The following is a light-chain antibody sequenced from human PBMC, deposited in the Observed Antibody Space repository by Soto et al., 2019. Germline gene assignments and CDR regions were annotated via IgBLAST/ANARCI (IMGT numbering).Light chain of an antibody. CDR2: KTF. V-gene: IGKV1-5*03. Sequence: DIQLTQSPSTLSASVGDRVTITCRASQSISSWLAWYQQKPGKAPNLLIYKTFNLESGVPSRFSGSGSGTEFTLTIGSLQPDDFAAYYCQYYNDYCWTFGQGTKVEIK. J-gene: IGKJ1*01. CDR3: QYYNDYCWT. CDR1: QSISSW.